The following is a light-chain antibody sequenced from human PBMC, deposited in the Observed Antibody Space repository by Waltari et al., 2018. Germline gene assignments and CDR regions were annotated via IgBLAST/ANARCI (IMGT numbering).Light chain of an antibody. J-gene: IGKJ3*01. V-gene: IGKV1-39*01. Sequence: DIQMSQSPSSLSASLGGRVIPSCRASQAINSFLNWYQQKPGKAPKLLIYYSDTLAPGVPSRFSGHKSGTDFTLTISRLQPEDFATYYCQQGDSPPFTFGPGT. CDR1: QAINSF. CDR3: QQGDSPPFT. CDR2: YSD.